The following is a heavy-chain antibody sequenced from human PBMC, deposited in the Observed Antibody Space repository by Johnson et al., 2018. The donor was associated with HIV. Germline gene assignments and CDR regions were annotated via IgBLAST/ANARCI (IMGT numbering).Heavy chain of an antibody. CDR2: IPRGGTT. V-gene: IGHV3-53*01. J-gene: IGHJ3*02. CDR1: GFIVSHSW. D-gene: IGHD3-22*01. Sequence: VQLVESGGGLIQPGGSLRLSCAASGFIVSHSWMTWVRQAPGKGLEWVSAIPRGGTTYYAESVRGRFTISRDSSENTLYLDMNNLRIEDTAVYYCARDTSDYYLWAFDIWGQGTKVTVSS. CDR3: ARDTSDYYLWAFDI.